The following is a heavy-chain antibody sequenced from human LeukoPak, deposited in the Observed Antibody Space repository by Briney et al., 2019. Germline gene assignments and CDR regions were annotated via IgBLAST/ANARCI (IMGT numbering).Heavy chain of an antibody. V-gene: IGHV3-23*01. CDR2: ISGSGGST. CDR1: GFTFSICA. Sequence: GGSLRLSCAASGFTFSICAMSWVRQAPGKGLEWVSAISGSGGSTYYADSVKGRFTISRDNSKNTLYLQMNSLRAEDTAVYYCAKGPSLWYDSSGYHNWFDPWGQGTLVTVSS. J-gene: IGHJ5*02. D-gene: IGHD3-22*01. CDR3: AKGPSLWYDSSGYHNWFDP.